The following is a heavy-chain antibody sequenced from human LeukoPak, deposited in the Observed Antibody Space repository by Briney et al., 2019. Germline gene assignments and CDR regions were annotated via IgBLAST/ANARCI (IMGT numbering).Heavy chain of an antibody. CDR2: IWYDGTNK. J-gene: IGHJ4*02. CDR1: GFTFSSYG. V-gene: IGHV3-33*01. Sequence: GRSLRLSCVASGFTFSSYGMHWVRQAPGKGLEWVAVIWYDGTNKYYADSVKGRFTISRDSSKNTPYLQMNSLRAEDTAVYYCARAAYDNSGYLTLWGQGTLVTVSS. CDR3: ARAAYDNSGYLTL. D-gene: IGHD3-22*01.